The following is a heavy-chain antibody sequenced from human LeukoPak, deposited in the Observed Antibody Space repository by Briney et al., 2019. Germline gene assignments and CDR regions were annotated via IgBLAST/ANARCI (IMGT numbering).Heavy chain of an antibody. J-gene: IGHJ4*02. V-gene: IGHV3-20*04. D-gene: IGHD2-15*01. Sequence: SGGSLRLSCAASGFTFDDYGMSWVRQAPGKGLEWVSGINWNGGSTGYADSVKGRFTISRDNAKNSLYLQMNSLRAEDTALYYCARVVGGGLLLSLYYFDYWGQGTLVTVSS. CDR2: INWNGGST. CDR1: GFTFDDYG. CDR3: ARVVGGGLLLSLYYFDY.